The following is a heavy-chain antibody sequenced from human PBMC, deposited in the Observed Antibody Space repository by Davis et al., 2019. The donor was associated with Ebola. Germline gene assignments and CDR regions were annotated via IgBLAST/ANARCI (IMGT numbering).Heavy chain of an antibody. V-gene: IGHV4-59*01. Sequence: MPSETLSLTCTVSGGSISSYYWSWIRQPPGKGLEWLGYIYYSGSTNYNPSLKSRVTISIDTSKNQFSLKLSSVTAADTAVYYCARDRRLAAAGTGFDPWGQGTLVTVSS. J-gene: IGHJ5*02. CDR1: GGSISSYY. CDR2: IYYSGST. CDR3: ARDRRLAAAGTGFDP. D-gene: IGHD6-13*01.